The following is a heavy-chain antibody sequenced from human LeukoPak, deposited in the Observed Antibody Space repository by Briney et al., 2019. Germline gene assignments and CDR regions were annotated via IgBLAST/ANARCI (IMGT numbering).Heavy chain of an antibody. CDR1: NGSIISYY. D-gene: IGHD3-22*01. J-gene: IGHJ5*02. V-gene: IGHV4-59*01. CDR2: IYYSGNT. CDR3: ARAPEVYDSTSYGGGWLDP. Sequence: SSETLSLTCTVSNGSIISYYWSWIRQPPGKGLEWIGYIYYSGNTNYNPSLKSRVTISEDTSKNQFSLKLRFVTAADTAVYYCARAPEVYDSTSYGGGWLDPWGQGIRVTVSS.